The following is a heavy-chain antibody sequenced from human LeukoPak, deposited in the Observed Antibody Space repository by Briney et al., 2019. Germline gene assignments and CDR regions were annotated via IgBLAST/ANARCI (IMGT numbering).Heavy chain of an antibody. V-gene: IGHV3-30*18. Sequence: GGSLRLSCVASGFSFSTYVMHWVRQAPGRGPEWMAVIAYDGSNKYYADSVKGRFTISRDNSKNTLYLQMNSLRAEDTAVYYCSKKGQSEDYGKPDWGQGTLVTVSS. CDR1: GFSFSTYV. D-gene: IGHD4-17*01. CDR3: SKKGQSEDYGKPD. J-gene: IGHJ4*02. CDR2: IAYDGSNK.